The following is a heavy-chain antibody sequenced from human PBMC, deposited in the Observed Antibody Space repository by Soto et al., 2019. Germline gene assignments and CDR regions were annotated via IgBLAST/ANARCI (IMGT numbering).Heavy chain of an antibody. CDR2: INHSGST. CDR1: GGSFSGYY. J-gene: IGHJ4*02. Sequence: LSLTCTFYGGSFSGYYWSWIRQPPGKGLEWIGEINHSGSTNYNPSLKSRVAISVDTSKNHFSLKLSSVTAADTAVYYCARVRGRYGVVTNLDYWGQGTLVTVSS. D-gene: IGHD3-3*01. CDR3: ARVRGRYGVVTNLDY. V-gene: IGHV4-34*01.